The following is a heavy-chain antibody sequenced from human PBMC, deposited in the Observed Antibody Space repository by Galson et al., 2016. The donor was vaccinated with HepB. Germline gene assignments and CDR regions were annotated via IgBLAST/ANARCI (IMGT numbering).Heavy chain of an antibody. J-gene: IGHJ4*02. D-gene: IGHD3-10*01. CDR1: GGTFKSFA. V-gene: IGHV1-69*13. CDR3: ATNAGRRGIFFHY. Sequence: SVKVSCKASGGTFKSFAISWVRQAPGQGLEWMGGIIPFFATANYAQKFRGRVTITADESTSTAYLELSGLTSDDTAVYYCATNAGRRGIFFHYWGQGTLVTVSS. CDR2: IIPFFATA.